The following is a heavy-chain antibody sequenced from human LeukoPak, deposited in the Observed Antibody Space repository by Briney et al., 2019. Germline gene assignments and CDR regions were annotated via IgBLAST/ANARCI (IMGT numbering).Heavy chain of an antibody. CDR3: ARGVAVGTAYYFDC. Sequence: ASVTVSCKASGYTFTSYDINWVRQATGQGLEWMGWMNPNSGNTGYAQKFQGRVTMTRNTSISTAYMELRSLRSDDTAVYYCARGVAVGTAYYFDCWGQGTLVTVSS. CDR1: GYTFTSYD. J-gene: IGHJ4*02. CDR2: MNPNSGNT. D-gene: IGHD4-23*01. V-gene: IGHV1-8*01.